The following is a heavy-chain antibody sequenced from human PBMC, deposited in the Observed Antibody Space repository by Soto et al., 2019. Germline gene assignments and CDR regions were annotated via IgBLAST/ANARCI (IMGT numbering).Heavy chain of an antibody. V-gene: IGHV4-31*03. CDR3: ARDDLGAYWTARYAFDI. CDR1: GGSISSGGYY. J-gene: IGHJ3*02. Sequence: QVQLQESGPGLVKPSQTLSLTCTVSGGSISSGGYYWSWIRQHPGKGLEWIGYIYYSGSTYYNPSLKSRVTISVDTSKNQFSLKLSSVTAADTAVYYCARDDLGAYWTARYAFDIWGQGTMVTVSS. CDR2: IYYSGST. D-gene: IGHD2-21*02.